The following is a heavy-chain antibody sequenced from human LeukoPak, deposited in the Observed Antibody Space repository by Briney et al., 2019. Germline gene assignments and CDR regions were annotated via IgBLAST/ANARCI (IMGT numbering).Heavy chain of an antibody. CDR3: TRQAIVGGSYNYFDY. V-gene: IGHV3-49*04. D-gene: IGHD1-26*01. CDR2: IRSKAYGGTT. Sequence: GSLRLSCTASGFTFGDYAMSWVRQAPGKGLEWVGFIRSKAYGGTTEYAASVKGRFTISRDDSKSIAYLQMNSLKTEDTAVYYCTRQAIVGGSYNYFDYWGQGTLVTVSS. CDR1: GFTFGDYA. J-gene: IGHJ4*02.